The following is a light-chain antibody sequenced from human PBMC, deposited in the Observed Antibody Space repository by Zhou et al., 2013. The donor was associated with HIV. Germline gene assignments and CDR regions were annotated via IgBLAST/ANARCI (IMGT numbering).Light chain of an antibody. Sequence: EIVLTQSPGTLSLSPGERATLSCRASQSVSSHLAWYQQKPGQAPRLLIYDASTRATGVPARFSGSGSGTEFTLTITSMQSEDFAVYYCQQYVDWPPWTFGQGPRWKSN. CDR2: DAS. J-gene: IGKJ1*01. CDR3: QQYVDWPPWT. CDR1: QSVSSH. V-gene: IGKV3-15*01.